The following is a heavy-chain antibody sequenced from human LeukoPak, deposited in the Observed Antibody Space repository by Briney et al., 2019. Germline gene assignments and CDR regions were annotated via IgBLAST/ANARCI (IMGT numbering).Heavy chain of an antibody. CDR2: INPSAGNT. Sequence: GASVKVSCKASGYTFTSYYMHWVRQAPGQGLEWMGIINPSAGNTDYAQKFQARVTMTGDTSTSTVYMELSSLRSEDTAVYYCARERPQTCYFDNWGQGTLVTVSS. CDR3: ARERPQTCYFDN. V-gene: IGHV1-46*01. CDR1: GYTFTSYY. J-gene: IGHJ4*02.